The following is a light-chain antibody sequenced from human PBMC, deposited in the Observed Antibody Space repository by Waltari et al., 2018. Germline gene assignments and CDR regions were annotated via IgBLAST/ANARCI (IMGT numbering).Light chain of an antibody. J-gene: IGKJ2*01. CDR1: QSLSSS. CDR2: DVS. Sequence: EIVLTQSPGTLSLSPGERATLSCRASQSLSSSLAWYQQRPGQAPRLLIYDVSNRASGIPARCSGSGSGTDFTLTISSLEPEDFAVYYCQQRTNRPRMYTFGQGTKLEI. CDR3: QQRTNRPRMYT. V-gene: IGKV3-11*01.